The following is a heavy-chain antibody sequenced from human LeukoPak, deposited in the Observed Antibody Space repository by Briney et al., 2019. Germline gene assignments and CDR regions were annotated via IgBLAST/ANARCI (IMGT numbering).Heavy chain of an antibody. D-gene: IGHD2-15*01. CDR3: ARERTLTSCYDY. V-gene: IGHV1-2*02. Sequence: ASVKVSCKASVYTFTGYYMHWVRQAPGQGLEWMGWINPNSGGTNYAQKFQGRVTMTRDTSSSTAYMELSRLRSDDTAVYYCARERTLTSCYDYWGQGTLVTVSS. CDR2: INPNSGGT. CDR1: VYTFTGYY. J-gene: IGHJ4*02.